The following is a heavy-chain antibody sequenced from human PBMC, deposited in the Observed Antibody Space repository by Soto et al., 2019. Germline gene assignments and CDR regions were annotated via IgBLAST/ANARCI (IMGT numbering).Heavy chain of an antibody. CDR1: GGSISSGGYY. V-gene: IGHV4-31*03. J-gene: IGHJ6*02. Sequence: SETLSLTCTVSGGSISSGGYYWSWIRQHPGKGLEWIGYIYCSGSTYYNPSLKSRVTISVDTSKNQFSLKLSSVTAADTAVYYCARASFPTTTVTTFAHYYGMDVWGQGTTVTVSS. CDR2: IYCSGST. CDR3: ARASFPTTTVTTFAHYYGMDV. D-gene: IGHD4-17*01.